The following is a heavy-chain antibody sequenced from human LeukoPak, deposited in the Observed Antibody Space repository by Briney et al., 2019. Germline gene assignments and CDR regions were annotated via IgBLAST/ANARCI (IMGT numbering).Heavy chain of an antibody. J-gene: IGHJ5*02. D-gene: IGHD6-13*01. CDR2: ISSSSSYT. V-gene: IGHV3-11*05. CDR1: GFTFSDYD. CDR3: ARDRGGSSSWYVWFDP. Sequence: GRSLRLSCAASGFTFSDYDMSWIRQAPGKGLEWVSYISSSSSYTNYADSVKGRFTISRDNAKNSLYLQMNSLRAEDTAVYYCARDRGGSSSWYVWFDPWGQGTLVTVSS.